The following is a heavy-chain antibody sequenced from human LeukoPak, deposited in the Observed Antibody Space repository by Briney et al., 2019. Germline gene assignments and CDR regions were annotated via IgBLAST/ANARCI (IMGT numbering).Heavy chain of an antibody. CDR3: ARDIVDIVADAYYYYGMDV. D-gene: IGHD5-12*01. V-gene: IGHV3-66*01. Sequence: GGSLRLSCAASGFTFSIYAMSWVRQAPGKGLEWVSVIYSGGSTYYADSVKGRFTISRDNSKNTLYLQMNSLRAEDTAVYYCARDIVDIVADAYYYYGMDVWGQGTTVTVSS. J-gene: IGHJ6*02. CDR1: GFTFSIYA. CDR2: IYSGGST.